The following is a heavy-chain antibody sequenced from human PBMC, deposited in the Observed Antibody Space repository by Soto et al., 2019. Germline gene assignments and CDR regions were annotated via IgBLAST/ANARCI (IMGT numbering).Heavy chain of an antibody. CDR2: IKQDGGEK. J-gene: IGHJ6*03. D-gene: IGHD3-9*01. Sequence: GGSLRLSCAASGFTFSSYWMSWVRQAPGKGLEWVANIKQDGGEKYYVDSVKGRFTISRDNAKNSLYLQMNSLRAEDTAVYYCARGLAAQRYFDWLYYYYYYMDVWGKGTTVTVSS. CDR1: GFTFSSYW. CDR3: ARGLAAQRYFDWLYYYYYYMDV. V-gene: IGHV3-7*04.